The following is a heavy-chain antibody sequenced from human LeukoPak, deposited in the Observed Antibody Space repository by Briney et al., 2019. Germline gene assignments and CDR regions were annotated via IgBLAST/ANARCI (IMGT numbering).Heavy chain of an antibody. CDR3: ARSRDYYDVNGGAFDI. CDR1: GFTFSSYA. D-gene: IGHD3-22*01. CDR2: IYSGGST. V-gene: IGHV3-53*04. J-gene: IGHJ3*02. Sequence: GGSLRLSCAASGFTFSSYAMSWVRQAPGKGLEWVSVIYSGGSTYYADSVKGRFTISRRNSKNTLYLQMNSLRAEDTAVYYCARSRDYYDVNGGAFDIWGQGTTVTVSS.